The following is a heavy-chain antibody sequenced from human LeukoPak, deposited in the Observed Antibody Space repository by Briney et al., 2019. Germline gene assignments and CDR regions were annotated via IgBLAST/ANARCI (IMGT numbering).Heavy chain of an antibody. CDR3: ARGGFGYSNSFDY. CDR1: GGSISGYY. CDR2: MYYSGGA. J-gene: IGHJ4*02. D-gene: IGHD4-11*01. V-gene: IGHV4-59*01. Sequence: PSETLSLTCTVSGGSISGYYWSWIRQPPGKGLEWIGYMYYSGGANYNPSLESRVTISVDTSKNQFSLKLNSGTAADTAVYYCARGGFGYSNSFDYWGQGTLVTVSS.